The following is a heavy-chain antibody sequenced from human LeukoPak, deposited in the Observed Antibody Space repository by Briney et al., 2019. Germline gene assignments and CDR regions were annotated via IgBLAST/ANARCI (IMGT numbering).Heavy chain of an antibody. D-gene: IGHD6-13*01. CDR2: IYHSGST. V-gene: IGHV4-59*01. CDR3: ATGYSSTWYYFDY. Sequence: SETLSPTCTVSGDSISSYYWSWIRQPPGKGLEWIGYIYHSGSTNYNPSLKSRVTISADTSKDQFSLKLASVTAADTAVYYCATGYSSTWYYFDYWGQGTLVTVSS. J-gene: IGHJ4*02. CDR1: GDSISSYY.